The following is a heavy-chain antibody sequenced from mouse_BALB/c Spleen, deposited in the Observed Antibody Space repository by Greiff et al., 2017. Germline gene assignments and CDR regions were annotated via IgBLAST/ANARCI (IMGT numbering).Heavy chain of an antibody. V-gene: IGHV14-1*02. CDR3: AVRFAY. Sequence: VHVKQSGAELVRPGALVKLSCKASGFNIKDYYMHWVKQRPEQGLEWIGWIDPENGNTIYDPKFQGKASITADTSSNTAYLQLSSLTSEDTAVYYCAVRFAYWGQGTLVTVSA. J-gene: IGHJ3*01. CDR1: GFNIKDYY. CDR2: IDPENGNT.